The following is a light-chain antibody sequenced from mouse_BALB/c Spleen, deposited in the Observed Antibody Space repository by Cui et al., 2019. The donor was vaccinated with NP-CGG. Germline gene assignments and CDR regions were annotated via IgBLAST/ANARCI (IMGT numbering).Light chain of an antibody. CDR1: TGAVTTSNS. CDR3: ALWYSNHWV. J-gene: IGLJ1*01. Sequence: QAVVTQESALTTSPGETVPLTYRQSTGAVTTSNSANWVQEKPDHLFTGLIGGTNNRAPGVPTRFSGSLIGDKAALTITGAQTEDEAIYFCALWYSNHWVFGGGTKLSVL. CDR2: GTN. V-gene: IGLV1*01.